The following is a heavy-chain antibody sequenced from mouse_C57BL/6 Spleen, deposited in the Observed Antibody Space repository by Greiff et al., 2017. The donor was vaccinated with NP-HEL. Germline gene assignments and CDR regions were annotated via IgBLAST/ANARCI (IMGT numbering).Heavy chain of an antibody. Sequence: EVQRVESGGGLVQSGRSLRLSCATSGFTFSDFYMEWVRQAPGKGLEWIAASRNKANDYTTEYSASVKGRFIVSRDTSQSILYLQMNALRAEDTAIYYCARDAYYYGGFAYWGQGTLVTVSA. CDR1: GFTFSDFY. D-gene: IGHD1-1*01. CDR3: ARDAYYYGGFAY. V-gene: IGHV7-1*01. CDR2: SRNKANDYTT. J-gene: IGHJ3*01.